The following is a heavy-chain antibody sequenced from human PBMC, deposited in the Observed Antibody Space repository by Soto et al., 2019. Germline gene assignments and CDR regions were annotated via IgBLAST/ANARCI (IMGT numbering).Heavy chain of an antibody. Sequence: ASVKVSCKASGYTSTSYAMHWVRQAPGQRLEWMGWINAGNGNTKYSQKFQGRVTITRDTSASTAYMELSSLRSEDTAVYYCARSTDDYGDLKPDYWGQGTLVTVSS. CDR1: GYTSTSYA. D-gene: IGHD4-17*01. CDR3: ARSTDDYGDLKPDY. J-gene: IGHJ4*02. V-gene: IGHV1-3*01. CDR2: INAGNGNT.